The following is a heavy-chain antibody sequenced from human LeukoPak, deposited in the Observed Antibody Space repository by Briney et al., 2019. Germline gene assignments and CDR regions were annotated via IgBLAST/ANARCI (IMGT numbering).Heavy chain of an antibody. Sequence: ASVKVSCKASGYTFTGYYMHWVRQAPGQGLEWMAWINPNSGGTNYAQKFQGRVTMTRDTSISTAYMELSRLKSDDTAVYYCARQFGSGWYFDYWGQGTLVTVSS. CDR3: ARQFGSGWYFDY. J-gene: IGHJ4*02. V-gene: IGHV1-2*02. CDR1: GYTFTGYY. D-gene: IGHD6-19*01. CDR2: INPNSGGT.